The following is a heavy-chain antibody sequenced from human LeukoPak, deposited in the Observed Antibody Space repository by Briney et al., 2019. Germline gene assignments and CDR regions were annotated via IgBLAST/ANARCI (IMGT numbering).Heavy chain of an antibody. Sequence: GESLRLSCAASGFTFSSYSMNWVRQAPGKGLEWVSSISSSSSYIYYADSVKGRFTISRDNAKNSLYLQMNSLRAEDTAVYYCASPSYGDYDYWGQGTLVTVSS. CDR1: GFTFSSYS. D-gene: IGHD4-17*01. J-gene: IGHJ4*02. CDR2: ISSSSSYI. V-gene: IGHV3-21*01. CDR3: ASPSYGDYDY.